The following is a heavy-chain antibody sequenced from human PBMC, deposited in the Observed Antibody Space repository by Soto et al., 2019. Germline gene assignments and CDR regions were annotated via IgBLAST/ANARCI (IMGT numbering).Heavy chain of an antibody. CDR2: IYYSVST. V-gene: IGHV4-59*08. CDR1: CGSIRSYY. CDR3: ARHHDS. Sequence: SETLSLTCTVSCGSIRSYYWSWIRQPPGNGLYCIGYIYYSVSTNXXPSLKSRXXISVDTSKNHXSLKLSSVTAADTAVYYGARHHDSWGQGTLVXXS. J-gene: IGHJ4*02.